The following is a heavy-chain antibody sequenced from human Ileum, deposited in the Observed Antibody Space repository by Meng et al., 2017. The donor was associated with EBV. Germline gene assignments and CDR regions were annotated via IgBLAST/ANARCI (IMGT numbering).Heavy chain of an antibody. Sequence: QGQLPESGPGLVGPSGTLSLTCSVSGDSISNEHWWSWVRQSPGKGLEWIGEIHHTRGPNYNPSLKSRVIISVDKSNNHFSLRLSAVTAADTAVYYCASNGAFSLDHWGQGTLVTVSS. CDR1: GDSISNEHW. CDR3: ASNGAFSLDH. D-gene: IGHD2-8*01. J-gene: IGHJ4*02. V-gene: IGHV4-4*02. CDR2: IHHTRGP.